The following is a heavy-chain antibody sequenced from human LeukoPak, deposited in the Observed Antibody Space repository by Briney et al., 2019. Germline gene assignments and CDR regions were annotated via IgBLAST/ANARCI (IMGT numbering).Heavy chain of an antibody. CDR1: GFTFSNYG. J-gene: IGHJ4*02. V-gene: IGHV3-23*01. CDR2: IGPSGTNT. D-gene: IGHD2-21*02. Sequence: GGSLRLSCAASGFTFSNYGMNWVRQAPGKGLEWVSGIGPSGTNTYYADSVKGRFTISRDNSRNTVYLQVNSLRAEDTALYYCAKDRGFCGGDCWDFDYWGQGTLVTVSS. CDR3: AKDRGFCGGDCWDFDY.